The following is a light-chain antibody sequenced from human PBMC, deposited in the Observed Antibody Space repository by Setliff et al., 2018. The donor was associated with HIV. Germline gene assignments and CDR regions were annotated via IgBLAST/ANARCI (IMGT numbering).Light chain of an antibody. CDR1: NIGSKS. CDR3: QVWDSSSDHPWV. J-gene: IGLJ3*02. CDR2: YDS. V-gene: IGLV3-21*04. Sequence: SYELTQPPSVSVAPGKTARITCGGNNIGSKSVHWYQQKPGQAPVLVIYYDSDRPSGIPERFSGSNSGNTATLTISRVEAGDEADYFCQVWDSSSDHPWVFGGGTKVTV.